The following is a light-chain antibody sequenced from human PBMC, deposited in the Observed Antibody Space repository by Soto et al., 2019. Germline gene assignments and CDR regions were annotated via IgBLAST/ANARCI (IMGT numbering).Light chain of an antibody. Sequence: QSALTQPASVSGSPGQSITIPCTGTTTDIGNYNAVSWYQQHPGKAPKLIIYEVTNRPSGVSDRFSGSKSGNTASLTISGLQAAEEADYYCGSWTTYRPYVFATGTKVTVL. CDR1: TTDIGNYNA. CDR2: EVT. CDR3: GSWTTYRPYV. V-gene: IGLV2-14*01. J-gene: IGLJ1*01.